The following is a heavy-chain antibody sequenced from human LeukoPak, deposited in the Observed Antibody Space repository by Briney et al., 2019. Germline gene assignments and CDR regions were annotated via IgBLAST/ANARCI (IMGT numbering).Heavy chain of an antibody. V-gene: IGHV1-18*01. CDR2: ISAYNGNT. Sequence: ASVKVSCKASGYTFTSYGISWVRQAPGQGLEWIGWISAYNGNTNYAQKLQGRVTMTTDTSTSTAHMELRSLRSDDTAVYYCARDPDAYYDFWSGYYGYYYYYGMDVWGQGTTVTVSS. J-gene: IGHJ6*02. CDR1: GYTFTSYG. D-gene: IGHD3-3*01. CDR3: ARDPDAYYDFWSGYYGYYYYYGMDV.